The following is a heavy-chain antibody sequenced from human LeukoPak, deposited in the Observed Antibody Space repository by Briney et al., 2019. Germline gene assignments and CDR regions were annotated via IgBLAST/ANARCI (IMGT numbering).Heavy chain of an antibody. CDR2: IIPIFGTA. CDR1: GGTFSSYA. J-gene: IGHJ4*02. D-gene: IGHD3-22*01. Sequence: SVKVSCKASGGTFSSYAISWVRQAPGQGLEWMGGIIPIFGTANYAQKFQGRVTITADESTSTAYMELSRLRSDDTAVYYCARDDDYYDSSGYYNYWGQGTLVTVSS. V-gene: IGHV1-69*13. CDR3: ARDDDYYDSSGYYNY.